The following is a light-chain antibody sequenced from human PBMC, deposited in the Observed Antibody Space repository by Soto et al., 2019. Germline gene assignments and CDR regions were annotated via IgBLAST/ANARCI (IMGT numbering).Light chain of an antibody. V-gene: IGLV2-14*01. Sequence: QSVLTQPASVSGSPGQSITISCTGTSSDVGGYNYGSWHQQHPGKGPKLMIYEVSNRPSGVSNRFSGSKSGNTASLTISGLQAEDEADYYCSSFTSSSTLYVFGTGTKLTVL. CDR1: SSDVGGYNY. J-gene: IGLJ1*01. CDR3: SSFTSSSTLYV. CDR2: EVS.